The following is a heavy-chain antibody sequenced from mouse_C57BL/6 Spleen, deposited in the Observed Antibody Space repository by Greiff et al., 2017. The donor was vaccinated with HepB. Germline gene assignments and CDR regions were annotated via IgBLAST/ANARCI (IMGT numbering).Heavy chain of an antibody. CDR1: GFNIKDDY. CDR3: TTLTGTRGFAY. CDR2: IDPENGDT. D-gene: IGHD4-1*01. J-gene: IGHJ3*01. Sequence: VQLKQSGAELVRPGASVKLSCTASGFNIKDDYMHWVKQRPEQGLEWIGWIDPENGDTEYASKFQGKATITADTSSNTAYLQLSSLTSEDTAVYYCTTLTGTRGFAYWGQGTLVTVSA. V-gene: IGHV14-4*01.